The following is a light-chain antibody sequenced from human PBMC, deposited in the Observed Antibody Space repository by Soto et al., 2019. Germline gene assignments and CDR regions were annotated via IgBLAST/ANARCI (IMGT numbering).Light chain of an antibody. V-gene: IGLV1-47*01. CDR3: AVWDDTLHIWL. CDR1: SFNIGTNY. Sequence: QSVLTQPPSASGTPGQKVTISCSGSSFNIGTNYVYWYQQVPETAPKLLIYRNNQRPSGVPDRFSGSKSGASAFLAISGLRSEDEADYCCAVWDDTLHIWLFGGGTKLTVL. J-gene: IGLJ3*02. CDR2: RNN.